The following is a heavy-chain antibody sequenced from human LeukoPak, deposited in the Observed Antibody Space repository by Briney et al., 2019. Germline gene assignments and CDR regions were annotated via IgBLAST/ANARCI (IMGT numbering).Heavy chain of an antibody. J-gene: IGHJ3*01. CDR1: GFSFSNYE. CDR2: MSGSGTTI. V-gene: IGHV3-48*03. D-gene: IGHD4-17*01. Sequence: GGSLRLSRAASGFSFSNYEMNWVRQAPGKGLEWVSYMSGSGTTIYYAESVKGRFTISRDNAKKTLHLQMNSLRADDTAVYYCARYGLLGLSEINGFDLWGQGTMVTVSA. CDR3: ARYGLLGLSEINGFDL.